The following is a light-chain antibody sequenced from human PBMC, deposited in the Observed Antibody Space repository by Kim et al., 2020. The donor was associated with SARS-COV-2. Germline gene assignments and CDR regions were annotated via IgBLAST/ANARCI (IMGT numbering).Light chain of an antibody. CDR1: QSISSW. J-gene: IGKJ2*01. CDR3: QQYNSYSIT. CDR2: DAS. V-gene: IGKV1-5*01. Sequence: SASVGDRVTITCWASQSISSWLAWYQQKPGKAPKLLIYDASSLESGVPSRFSGSGSGTEFTLTISSLQPDDFATYYCQQYNSYSITFGQGTKLEI.